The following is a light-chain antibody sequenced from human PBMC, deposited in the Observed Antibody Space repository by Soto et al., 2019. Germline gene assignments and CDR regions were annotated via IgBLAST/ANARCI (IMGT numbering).Light chain of an antibody. Sequence: QSVLTQPPSVSAAPGQKVTISCSGSSSNIGNNYVSWYQHLPGTAPKLLISDNNNRPSGIPDRFSGSKSGTSATLAITGLQTGDEADYYCGTWDSRLSAAVFGGGTKLTVL. CDR1: SSNIGNNY. CDR3: GTWDSRLSAAV. CDR2: DNN. V-gene: IGLV1-51*01. J-gene: IGLJ2*01.